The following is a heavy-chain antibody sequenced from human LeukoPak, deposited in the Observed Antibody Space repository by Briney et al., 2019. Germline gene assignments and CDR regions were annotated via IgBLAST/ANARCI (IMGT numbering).Heavy chain of an antibody. J-gene: IGHJ6*03. CDR2: ISSSGSTI. CDR3: ARERGYDFWSGYYRYYYMDV. V-gene: IGHV3-48*03. D-gene: IGHD3-3*01. Sequence: PGGSLRLSCAASGFTFSSYEMNWVRQAPGKGQEWVSYISSSGSTIYYADSVKGRFTISRDNAKNSLYLQMNSLRAEDTAVYYCARERGYDFWSGYYRYYYMDVWGKGTTVTVSS. CDR1: GFTFSSYE.